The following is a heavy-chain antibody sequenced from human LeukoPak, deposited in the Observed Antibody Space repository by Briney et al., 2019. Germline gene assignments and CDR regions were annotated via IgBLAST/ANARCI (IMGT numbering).Heavy chain of an antibody. CDR1: GFTFSSYG. CDR3: AKAGQGYYCDY. J-gene: IGHJ4*02. CDR2: ISYDGSNK. Sequence: GSLRLSCAASGFTFSSYGMHWVGQAPGRGLGWVAVISYDGSNKYNADSVKGRFTTSRDNSKNTLYLQINSLRAEDRAVYYCAKAGQGYYCDYWGQGTLVSVSS. V-gene: IGHV3-30*18. D-gene: IGHD2-15*01.